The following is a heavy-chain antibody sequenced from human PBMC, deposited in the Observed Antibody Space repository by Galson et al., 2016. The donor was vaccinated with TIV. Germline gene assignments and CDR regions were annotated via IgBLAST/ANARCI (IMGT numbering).Heavy chain of an antibody. J-gene: IGHJ6*02. Sequence: SVKVSCKASGYTLTSYTIHWVRQAPGQRLQWMGWINAANGNIKYSQNFQGRVTFTIDTSANTAYMELSSLRSADSAVYYCASGGPDGNFWSNYSPHDMDIWGQGTTVSVSS. CDR2: INAANGNI. CDR3: ASGGPDGNFWSNYSPHDMDI. D-gene: IGHD3-3*01. CDR1: GYTLTSYT. V-gene: IGHV1-3*01.